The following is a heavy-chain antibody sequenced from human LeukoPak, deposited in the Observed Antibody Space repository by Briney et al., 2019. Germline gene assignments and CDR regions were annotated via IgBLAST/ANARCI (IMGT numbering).Heavy chain of an antibody. Sequence: GGSLRLSCAASGFTFDDYAMHWVRQALGKGLEWVSGISWNSGSIGYADSVKGRFTISRDNAKNSLYLQMNSLRAEDTALYYCAKDIGSSGLDYWGQGTLVTVSS. D-gene: IGHD6-13*01. CDR3: AKDIGSSGLDY. CDR1: GFTFDDYA. V-gene: IGHV3-9*01. CDR2: ISWNSGSI. J-gene: IGHJ4*02.